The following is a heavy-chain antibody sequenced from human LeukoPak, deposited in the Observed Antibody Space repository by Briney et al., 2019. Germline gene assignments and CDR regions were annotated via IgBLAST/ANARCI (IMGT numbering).Heavy chain of an antibody. V-gene: IGHV3-33*01. J-gene: IGHJ4*02. CDR2: IAFVGSRA. Sequence: GGSLRLSCAGSGFTFGRYGMLWFRQTPGKGLEWVAVIAFVGSRAFYADSVKGRFTISRDTSKKTMSVQMDDLRAEDTAVYYCTRYNNDHFDYWGQGTLVTVSS. CDR1: GFTFGRYG. D-gene: IGHD1-14*01. CDR3: TRYNNDHFDY.